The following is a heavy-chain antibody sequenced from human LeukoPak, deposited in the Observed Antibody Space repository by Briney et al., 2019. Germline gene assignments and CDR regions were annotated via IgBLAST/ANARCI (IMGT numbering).Heavy chain of an antibody. V-gene: IGHV3-30*03. CDR3: ARDFSSSGYNWFDP. D-gene: IGHD6-13*01. CDR2: ISSDGITE. J-gene: IGHJ5*02. CDR1: GFTFSSYG. Sequence: GGSLRLSCVASGFTFSSYGMHWVRQAPGKGLEWVAVISSDGITEFYADSVKGRFTIARDNSENTLYLQMNSLRAEDTAVYYCARDFSSSGYNWFDPWGQGTLVTVSS.